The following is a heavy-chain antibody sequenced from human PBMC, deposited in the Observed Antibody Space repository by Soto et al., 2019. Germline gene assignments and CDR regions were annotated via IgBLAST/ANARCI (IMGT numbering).Heavy chain of an antibody. D-gene: IGHD4-17*01. CDR3: ARVDYGDYEVAPYYDYYGMDV. V-gene: IGHV1-18*01. CDR1: GYTFTSYG. CDR2: ISAYNGNT. J-gene: IGHJ6*02. Sequence: QVQLVQSGAEVKKPGASVKVSCKASGYTFTSYGISWVRQAPGQGLEWMGWISAYNGNTNYAQKLQGRVTMTTDTSTRTAYRELRSLRSDDTAVYYCARVDYGDYEVAPYYDYYGMDVWGQGTTVTVSS.